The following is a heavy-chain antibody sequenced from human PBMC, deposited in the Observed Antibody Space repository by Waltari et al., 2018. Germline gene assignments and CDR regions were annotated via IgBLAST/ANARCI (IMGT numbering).Heavy chain of an antibody. D-gene: IGHD2-21*01. CDR2: FCSSGSTI. V-gene: IGHV3-48*03. CDR1: GFTLSSYE. J-gene: IGHJ4*02. CDR3: ARALAHIV. Sequence: EVQLVESGGGLVQPGGSLRLSCAASGFTLSSYEMNGVRQAPGDGLVLVSYFCSSGSTIYHADSVKGRFTISRDNAKNSLYLRMNSLRAEDTAVYYCARALAHIVWGQGTLVTVSS.